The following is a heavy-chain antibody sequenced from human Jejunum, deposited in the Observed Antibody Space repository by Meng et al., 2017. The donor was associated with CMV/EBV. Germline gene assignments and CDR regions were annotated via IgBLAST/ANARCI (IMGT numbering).Heavy chain of an antibody. CDR1: GGSITDYY. Sequence: QGRLPERGPGLVNPSETRSLTCTVSGGSITDYYWSWIRQPAGKRLEWIGRFYYTGSTNYNPSLENRVTMSLDTSKNRFSLNLSSVTAADTAVYYCARAAVDTGDFDLWGLGILVTVSS. CDR2: FYYTGST. J-gene: IGHJ4*02. CDR3: ARAAVDTGDFDL. V-gene: IGHV4-4*07. D-gene: IGHD6-25*01.